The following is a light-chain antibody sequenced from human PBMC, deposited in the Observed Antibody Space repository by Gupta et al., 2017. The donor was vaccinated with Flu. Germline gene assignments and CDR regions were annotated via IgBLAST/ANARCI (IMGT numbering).Light chain of an antibody. CDR3: QQRDNWPPIT. CDR2: DAS. J-gene: IGKJ4*02. Sequence: VLTQSPATLSLSPGERATLSCRASQSVRSYLAWYQQKPGQAPRLLIYDASNRDTGIPDRVRGSGSGTDFTLTISSREPEDFAVYYCQQRDNWPPITFGGGTRVEIK. CDR1: QSVRSY. V-gene: IGKV3-11*01.